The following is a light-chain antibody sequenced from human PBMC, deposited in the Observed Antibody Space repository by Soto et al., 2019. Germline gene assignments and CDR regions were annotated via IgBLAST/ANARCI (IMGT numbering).Light chain of an antibody. CDR1: QSVRNY. V-gene: IGKV3-11*01. CDR3: QQRSNWPPKT. CDR2: DAS. Sequence: EIVLTQSPGTLSLSSGERATLSCRASQSVRNYLAWYQQKPGQAPRLLIYDASNRATGIPARFSGSGSGTDFTLTISSLEPEDFAVYYCQQRSNWPPKTFGQGTRLEIK. J-gene: IGKJ5*01.